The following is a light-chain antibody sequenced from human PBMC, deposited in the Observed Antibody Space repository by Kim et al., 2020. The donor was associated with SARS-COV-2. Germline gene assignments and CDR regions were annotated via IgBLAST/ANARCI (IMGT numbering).Light chain of an antibody. V-gene: IGKV1-39*01. CDR2: AAS. J-gene: IGKJ2*01. CDR1: QSISNY. CDR3: QQSYSTLYN. Sequence: SASVGDTVIITDRASQSISNYVNWYQHKPEKAPKLLIYAASSLQSGVPSRFSGSGSGTDFTLTISRLRPEDFATYYCQQSYSTLYNFGQGTKLAI.